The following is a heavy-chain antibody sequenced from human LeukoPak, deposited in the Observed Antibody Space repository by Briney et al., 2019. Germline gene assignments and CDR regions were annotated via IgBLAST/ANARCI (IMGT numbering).Heavy chain of an antibody. Sequence: SETLSLTCAVHGGSFSGYYWSWIRQPPGKGLEWIGEINHSGSTNYNPSLKSRVTISVDTSKNQFSLKLSSVTAADTAVYYCARLTRGVDYWGQGTLVTVSS. D-gene: IGHD4/OR15-4a*01. CDR1: GGSFSGYY. J-gene: IGHJ4*02. CDR2: INHSGST. CDR3: ARLTRGVDY. V-gene: IGHV4-34*01.